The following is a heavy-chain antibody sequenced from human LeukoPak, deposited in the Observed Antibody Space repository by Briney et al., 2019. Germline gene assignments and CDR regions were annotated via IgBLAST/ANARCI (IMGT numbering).Heavy chain of an antibody. V-gene: IGHV3-23*01. CDR1: GFTFSRFA. J-gene: IGHJ4*02. Sequence: PGGSLRLSCAASGFTFSRFAMSWVRQAPGKGLEWVSGISGSGDSTYYADSVKGRFTISRDNSKNTLYLQMNGLRAEDTAVYYCATYRRGYHDSSESYYFDYWGQGTLVTVYS. CDR3: ATYRRGYHDSSESYYFDY. D-gene: IGHD3-22*01. CDR2: ISGSGDST.